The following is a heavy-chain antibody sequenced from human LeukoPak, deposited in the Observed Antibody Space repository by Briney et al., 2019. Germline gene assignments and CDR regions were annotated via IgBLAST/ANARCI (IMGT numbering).Heavy chain of an antibody. D-gene: IGHD1-14*01. V-gene: IGHV3-15*01. CDR1: GFTFSNAW. CDR3: STVYRRVTGTTGY. CDR2: IKSKTDGGTT. Sequence: GGSPRLSCAASGFTFSNAWMSWVRQAPGKGLEWVGRIKSKTDGGTTDYAAPVKGRFTMSRDDSKNRLYLQMNSLKTEDTAVYYCSTVYRRVTGTTGYWGQGTLVTVSS. J-gene: IGHJ4*02.